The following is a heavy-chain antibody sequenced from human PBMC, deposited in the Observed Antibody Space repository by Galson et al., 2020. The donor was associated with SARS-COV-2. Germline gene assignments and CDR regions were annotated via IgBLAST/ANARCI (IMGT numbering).Heavy chain of an antibody. Sequence: GESLKISCAASGFTFSSYGMHWVRQAPGKGLEWVAVIWYDGSNKYYADSVKGRFTISRDNSKNTLYLQMNSLRAEDTAVYYCARDPLYDILTGLDYWGQGTLVTVSS. CDR2: IWYDGSNK. CDR1: GFTFSSYG. D-gene: IGHD3-9*01. CDR3: ARDPLYDILTGLDY. V-gene: IGHV3-33*01. J-gene: IGHJ4*02.